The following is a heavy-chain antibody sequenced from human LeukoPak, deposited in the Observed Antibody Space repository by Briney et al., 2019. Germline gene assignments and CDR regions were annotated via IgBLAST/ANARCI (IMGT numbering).Heavy chain of an antibody. V-gene: IGHV4-59*08. CDR3: ARLPGTREGGY. CDR1: GGSISSYY. J-gene: IGHJ4*02. D-gene: IGHD3-10*01. CDR2: IYYSGST. Sequence: SETLSLTCTVSGGSISSYYWSWLRQAPGKGLEWIGYIYYSGSTNYNPSLKRRVTISVDTSKNQFSLKLSSVTAADTAVYYCARLPGTREGGYWGQGTLVTVSS.